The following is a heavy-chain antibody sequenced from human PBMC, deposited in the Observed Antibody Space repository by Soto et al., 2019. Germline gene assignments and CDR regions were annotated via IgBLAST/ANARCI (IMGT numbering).Heavy chain of an antibody. V-gene: IGHV4-4*02. CDR2: IYHSGST. J-gene: IGHJ6*02. D-gene: IGHD3-22*01. CDR3: ARSPDSSGYYPRWYYYGMDV. Sequence: QVQLQESGPGLVKPSGTLSLTCAVSGGSISSSNWWSWVRQPPGKGLEWIGEIYHSGSTNYNPSLKSQVTISVDKSKNQFSLKLSSVTAADTAVYYCARSPDSSGYYPRWYYYGMDVWGQGTTVTVSS. CDR1: GGSISSSNW.